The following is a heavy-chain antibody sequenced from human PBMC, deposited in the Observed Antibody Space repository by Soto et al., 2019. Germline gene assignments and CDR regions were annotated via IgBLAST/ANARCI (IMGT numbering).Heavy chain of an antibody. D-gene: IGHD2-15*01. J-gene: IGHJ3*02. Sequence: ASVKVSCKASGYTFTSYGITWVRQAPGQGLEYMGWISAYNGNTNYAQKPQGRGTMTADTSTNTAYMELRSLRADDTAVYYCARYCSGGSCDSNTAFDIWGQGTMVTVSS. CDR3: ARYCSGGSCDSNTAFDI. V-gene: IGHV1-18*01. CDR1: GYTFTSYG. CDR2: ISAYNGNT.